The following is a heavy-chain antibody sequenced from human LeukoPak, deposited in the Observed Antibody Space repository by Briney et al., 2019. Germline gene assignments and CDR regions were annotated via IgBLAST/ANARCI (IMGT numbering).Heavy chain of an antibody. J-gene: IGHJ5*02. Sequence: SETLSLTCTVSGGSISSTSYYWGWIRQPPGKGLEWIGSIYYSGSTYYNPSLKSRVTISVDTSKNQFSLKLSSVTAADTAVYYCARSTVTTGKWFDPWGQGTLVTVSS. CDR2: IYYSGST. D-gene: IGHD4-17*01. CDR3: ARSTVTTGKWFDP. CDR1: GGSISSTSYY. V-gene: IGHV4-39*07.